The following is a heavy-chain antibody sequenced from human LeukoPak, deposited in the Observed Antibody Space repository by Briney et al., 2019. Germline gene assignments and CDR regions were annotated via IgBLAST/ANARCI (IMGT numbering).Heavy chain of an antibody. CDR3: ARGGSGYGDYSYFFGLDV. Sequence: GGSLRLSCVASGFPFSSYWMTWVRQAPGKGLEWVANIKQDGSKKSYVDSVKGRFTISRDNAKNSLYLQMNSLRAEDTAVYYCARGGSGYGDYSYFFGLDVWGQGTTVTVSS. CDR1: GFPFSSYW. J-gene: IGHJ6*02. V-gene: IGHV3-7*01. CDR2: IKQDGSKK. D-gene: IGHD5-12*01.